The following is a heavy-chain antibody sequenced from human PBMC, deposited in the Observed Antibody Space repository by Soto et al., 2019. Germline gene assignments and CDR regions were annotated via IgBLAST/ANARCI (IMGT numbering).Heavy chain of an antibody. Sequence: ASVKVSCKASGYTFTSYYMHWVRQAPGQGLEWMGIINPSGGSTSYAQKFQGRVTMTRDTSTSTVYMELSSLRSEDTAVYYCARDYPPYCSSTSCYLPNYYYYYGMDVWGQGTTVTAP. CDR3: ARDYPPYCSSTSCYLPNYYYYYGMDV. V-gene: IGHV1-46*01. J-gene: IGHJ6*02. D-gene: IGHD2-2*01. CDR2: INPSGGST. CDR1: GYTFTSYY.